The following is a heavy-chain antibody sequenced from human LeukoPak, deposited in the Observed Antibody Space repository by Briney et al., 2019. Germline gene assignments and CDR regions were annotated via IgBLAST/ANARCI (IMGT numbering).Heavy chain of an antibody. V-gene: IGHV4-38-2*02. CDR3: ARGGGIVGATGAFDI. CDR2: IYHSGRT. CDR1: GYSISSGYY. D-gene: IGHD1-26*01. J-gene: IGHJ3*02. Sequence: SETLSLTCTVSGYSISSGYYWGWIRQPPGKGLEWIGIIYHSGRTDYNPSLKSRVTISEDTSKNQFSLKLSSVTAADTAVYYCARGGGIVGATGAFDIWGQGTMVTVSS.